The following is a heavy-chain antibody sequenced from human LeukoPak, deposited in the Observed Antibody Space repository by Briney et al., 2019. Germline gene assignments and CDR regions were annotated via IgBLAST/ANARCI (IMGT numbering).Heavy chain of an antibody. CDR1: GGTFSSYA. CDR2: IIPIFGTA. CDR3: ARDSSDLDGYNSIGVPLAGY. D-gene: IGHD5-24*01. J-gene: IGHJ4*02. V-gene: IGHV1-69*13. Sequence: SVKVSCKASGGTFSSYAISWVRQAPGQGLEWMGGIIPIFGTANYAQKFQGRVTITADESTSTAYMELSSLRSEDTAVYYCARDSSDLDGYNSIGVPLAGYWGQGTLVTVSS.